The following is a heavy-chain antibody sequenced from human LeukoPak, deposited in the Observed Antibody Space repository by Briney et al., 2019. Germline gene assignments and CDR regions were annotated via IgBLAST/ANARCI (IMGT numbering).Heavy chain of an antibody. CDR3: ARNPTTVTSWYYYMDV. D-gene: IGHD4-17*01. J-gene: IGHJ6*03. CDR1: GGSFSSYY. V-gene: IGHV4-59*01. Sequence: SETLSLTCIVSGGSFSSYYWSWIRQPPGQGLEWIGYIYYSGSTNYNPSLKSRVTISVDTSKNQFSLKVSSVTAADTAVDYCARNPTTVTSWYYYMDVWGKGTTVTVSS. CDR2: IYYSGST.